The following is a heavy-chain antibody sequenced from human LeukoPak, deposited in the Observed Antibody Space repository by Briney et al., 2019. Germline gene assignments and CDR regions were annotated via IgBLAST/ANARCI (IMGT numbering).Heavy chain of an antibody. CDR1: GYTFTSYY. CDR3: ARIRLPTLGYELPHRRGCFDP. Sequence: ASVKVSCKASGYTFTSYYMHWVRQAPGQGLEWMGIINPSGGSTSYAQKFQGRVTMTRDTSTSTVYMELSSLRSEDTAVYYCARIRLPTLGYELPHRRGCFDPWGQGTLVTVSS. J-gene: IGHJ5*02. D-gene: IGHD3-16*01. V-gene: IGHV1-46*01. CDR2: INPSGGST.